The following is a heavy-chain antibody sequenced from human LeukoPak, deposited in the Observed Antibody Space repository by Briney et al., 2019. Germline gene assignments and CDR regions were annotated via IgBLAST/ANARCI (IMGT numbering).Heavy chain of an antibody. J-gene: IGHJ4*02. Sequence: PGGSLRLSCAASGFTFSSYSMNWVRQAPGKGLEWVSSISSSSSYIYYADSVKGRFTISRDNAKNSLYLQMNSLRAEDTAVYYCARDGALVDTAMVTDYWGQRNLVTVSS. V-gene: IGHV3-21*01. CDR2: ISSSSSYI. CDR3: ARDGALVDTAMVTDY. D-gene: IGHD5-18*01. CDR1: GFTFSSYS.